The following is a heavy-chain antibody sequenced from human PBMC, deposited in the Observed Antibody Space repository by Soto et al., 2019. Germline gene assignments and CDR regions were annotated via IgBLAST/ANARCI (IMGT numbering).Heavy chain of an antibody. V-gene: IGHV3-33*01. Sequence: GGSLRLSCAASGFTFSSYGMHWVRQAPGKGLEWVAVIWYDGSNKYYADSVKGRFTISRDNSKNTLYLQMNSLRAEDTAVYYCARDRPLNYDLGGMDVWGQGTTVTVSS. D-gene: IGHD3-3*01. CDR1: GFTFSSYG. CDR3: ARDRPLNYDLGGMDV. CDR2: IWYDGSNK. J-gene: IGHJ6*02.